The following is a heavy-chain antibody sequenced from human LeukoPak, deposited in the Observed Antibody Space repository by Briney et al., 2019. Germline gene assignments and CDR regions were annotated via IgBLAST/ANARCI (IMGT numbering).Heavy chain of an antibody. V-gene: IGHV1-2*02. CDR2: INPNSGGT. J-gene: IGHJ4*02. CDR3: ATDGFYGIAVAGTSGY. CDR1: GYTFTGYY. Sequence: GASVKVSCKASGYTFTGYYMHWVRQAPGQGLEWMGWINPNSGGTNYAQKFQGRVTMTEDTSTDTAYMELSSLRSEDTAVYYCATDGFYGIAVAGTSGYWGQGTLVTVSS. D-gene: IGHD6-19*01.